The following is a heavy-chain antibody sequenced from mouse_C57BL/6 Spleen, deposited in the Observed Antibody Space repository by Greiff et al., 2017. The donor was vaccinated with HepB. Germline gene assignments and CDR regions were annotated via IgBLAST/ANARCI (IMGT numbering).Heavy chain of an antibody. V-gene: IGHV1-26*01. D-gene: IGHD1-1*01. Sequence: EVQLRQSGPELVKPGASVKISCKASGYTFTDYYMNWVKQSHGKSLEWIGDINPNNGGTSYNQKFKGKATLTVDKSSSTAYMELRSLTSEDSAVYYCARAATVVAPAMDYWGQGTSVTVSS. J-gene: IGHJ4*01. CDR1: GYTFTDYY. CDR2: INPNNGGT. CDR3: ARAATVVAPAMDY.